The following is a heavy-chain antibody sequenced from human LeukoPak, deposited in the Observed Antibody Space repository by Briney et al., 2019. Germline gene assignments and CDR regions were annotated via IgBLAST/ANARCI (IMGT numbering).Heavy chain of an antibody. V-gene: IGHV4-61*09. CDR3: AREHYGGNSGPDAFDI. J-gene: IGHJ3*02. CDR2: IYTSGST. CDR1: GGSISSGSYY. Sequence: NASETLSLTCTVSGGSISSGSYYYNWIRQPAGKGLEWIGHIYTSGSTNYNPSLKSRVTISIDTSKNQFSLKLSSVTAADTAVYYCAREHYGGNSGPDAFDIWGQGTMVTVSS. D-gene: IGHD4-23*01.